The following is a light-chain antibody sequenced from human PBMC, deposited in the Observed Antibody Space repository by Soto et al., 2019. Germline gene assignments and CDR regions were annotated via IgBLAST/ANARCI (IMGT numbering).Light chain of an antibody. Sequence: QSVLTQPPSASGTPGQRVTISCSGSTSNIGSHSVNWYQHLPGTAPKLLINTNNQRPSGVPDRFSGYKSGTSASLVISGLQSDEEADYYCATWDDSLKGVFGTGTQLTVL. J-gene: IGLJ1*01. CDR1: TSNIGSHS. CDR3: ATWDDSLKGV. V-gene: IGLV1-44*01. CDR2: TNN.